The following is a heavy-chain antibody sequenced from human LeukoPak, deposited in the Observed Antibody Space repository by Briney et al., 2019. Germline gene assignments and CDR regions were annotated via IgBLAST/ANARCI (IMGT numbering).Heavy chain of an antibody. CDR2: IGSGSSPI. CDR1: GFTFSSYS. J-gene: IGHJ4*02. CDR3: ARESPGGY. Sequence: GGSLRLSCAASGFTFSSYSMNWVRQAPGRGLEWVSYIGSGSSPIYYADSVKGRFTISRDNAKDSLYLQMNSVRVEDTAVYYCARESPGGYWGQGTLVTVSS. V-gene: IGHV3-48*04. D-gene: IGHD3-10*01.